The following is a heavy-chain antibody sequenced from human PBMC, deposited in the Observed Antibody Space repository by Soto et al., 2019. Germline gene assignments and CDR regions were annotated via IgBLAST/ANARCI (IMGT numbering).Heavy chain of an antibody. D-gene: IGHD3-3*01. CDR1: GFTFSSYS. Sequence: GGSLRLSCAASGFTFSSYSMNWVRQAPGKGLEWVSYISSSSSTIYYADSVKGRFTISRDNAKNSLYLQMNSLRAEDTAVYYCARARFLEWSISNWFDPWGQGTLVTVSS. CDR3: ARARFLEWSISNWFDP. J-gene: IGHJ5*02. CDR2: ISSSSSTI. V-gene: IGHV3-48*01.